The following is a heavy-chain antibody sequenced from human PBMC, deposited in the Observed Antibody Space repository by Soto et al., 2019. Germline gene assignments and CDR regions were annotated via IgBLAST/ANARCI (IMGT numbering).Heavy chain of an antibody. J-gene: IGHJ4*02. CDR3: AHSPCSGGTCYLFDH. Sequence: QITLKESGPPLVKPTQTLTLTCTVSGFSLTTSGVGVGWIRQPPGKAPEWLALIYWDGIERYSPSLRSRLTITMDTPKNQVVLTMTTMDPVDTATYYCAHSPCSGGTCYLFDHWGQGTPVIVSS. V-gene: IGHV2-5*02. D-gene: IGHD2-15*01. CDR1: GFSLTTSGVG. CDR2: IYWDGIE.